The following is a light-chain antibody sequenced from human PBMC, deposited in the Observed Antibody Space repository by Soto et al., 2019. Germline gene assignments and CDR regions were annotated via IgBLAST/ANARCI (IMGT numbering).Light chain of an antibody. CDR1: SSDVGSYSL. J-gene: IGLJ2*01. CDR3: CSYAGSISFVV. CDR2: EVR. V-gene: IGLV2-23*02. Sequence: QSALTQPASVSGSPGQSITISCTGTSSDVGSYSLVSWYQQHPGKAPKLMIYEVRRRPSGVSNRFSGSKSGNTASLTISGLPAEDEADYYCCSYAGSISFVVLGGGTKLTVL.